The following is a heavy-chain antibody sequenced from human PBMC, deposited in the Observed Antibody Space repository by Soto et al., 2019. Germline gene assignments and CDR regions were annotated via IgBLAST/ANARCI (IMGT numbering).Heavy chain of an antibody. CDR2: INAGNDNT. D-gene: IGHD1-26*01. CDR3: ARVVGALGHWFDP. CDR1: GYTFTNFA. Sequence: ASVKVSCKASGYTFTNFAMHWVRQAPGQRLEWMGWINAGNDNTKYSQKLQGRVTMTTDTSTSTAYMELRSLRTDDTAVYYCARVVGALGHWFDPWGQGTLVTVSS. J-gene: IGHJ5*02. V-gene: IGHV1-3*01.